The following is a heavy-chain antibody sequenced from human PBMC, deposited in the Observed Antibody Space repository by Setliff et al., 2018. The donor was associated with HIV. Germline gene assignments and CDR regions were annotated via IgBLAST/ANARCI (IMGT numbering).Heavy chain of an antibody. CDR2: INAGNGNR. J-gene: IGHJ4*02. Sequence: GASVKVSCKTSGYTFKSYDINWVRQAPGQRPEWMARINAGNGNREYSPKFQGRVTITADTSASTMYMELSSLRSEDTAVYYCARVGNNRRQFFDHWGQGTLVTVSS. CDR3: ARVGNNRRQFFDH. V-gene: IGHV1-3*01. CDR1: GYTFKSYD. D-gene: IGHD1-26*01.